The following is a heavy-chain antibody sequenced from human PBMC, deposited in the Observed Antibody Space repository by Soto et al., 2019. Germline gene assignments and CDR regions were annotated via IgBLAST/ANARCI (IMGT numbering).Heavy chain of an antibody. Sequence: QVQLVQSGTEVKQPGSSVKVSCKASGGTFSSYAISWVRQAPGQGLQWMGGIIPIFGTTKYAQKFQGRVTITAGESTSIAYMELSSLRSDDTAVNYCATDAGSCLSTSSHWFDCWGQGTLVTVSS. D-gene: IGHD2-2*01. CDR1: GGTFSSYA. J-gene: IGHJ4*02. CDR2: IIPIFGTT. CDR3: ATDAGSCLSTSSHWFDC. V-gene: IGHV1-69*12.